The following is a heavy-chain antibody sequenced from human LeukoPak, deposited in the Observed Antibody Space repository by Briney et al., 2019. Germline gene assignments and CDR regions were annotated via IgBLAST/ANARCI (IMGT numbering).Heavy chain of an antibody. V-gene: IGHV4-39*01. J-gene: IGHJ4*02. CDR2: IYYSGST. CDR3: AVGQWLALDY. D-gene: IGHD6-19*01. Sequence: PSETLSLTCTVSGGSISSSSYYWGWIRQPPGKGLEWIGSIYYSGSTYYNPSLKSRVTISVDTSKNQFSLKLSSVTAADTAVYYCAVGQWLALDYWGQGTLVTASS. CDR1: GGSISSSSYY.